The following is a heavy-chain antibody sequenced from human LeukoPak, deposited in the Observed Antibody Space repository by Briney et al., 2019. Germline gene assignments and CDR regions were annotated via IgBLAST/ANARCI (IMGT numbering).Heavy chain of an antibody. CDR1: GGTFSSYA. J-gene: IGHJ4*02. Sequence: SVKVSCKASGGTFSSYAISWVRQAPGQGLEWMGEIIPIFGTANYAQKFQGRVTITADESTSTAYMELSSLRSEDTAVYYCARDDGYKFGKFDYWGQGTLVTVSS. D-gene: IGHD5-24*01. V-gene: IGHV1-69*13. CDR2: IIPIFGTA. CDR3: ARDDGYKFGKFDY.